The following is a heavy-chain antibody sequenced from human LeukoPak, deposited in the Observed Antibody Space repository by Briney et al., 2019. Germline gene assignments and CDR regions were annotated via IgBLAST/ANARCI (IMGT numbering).Heavy chain of an antibody. D-gene: IGHD1-26*01. Sequence: SETLSLTCTVSGGSISSSSYYWGWIRQPPGKGLEWIGSIYYSGSTYYNPSLKSRVTISVDTSKNQFSLKLSSVTAADTAVYYCARDWSGSLDYWGQGTLVTVSS. CDR3: ARDWSGSLDY. V-gene: IGHV4-39*07. CDR2: IYYSGST. CDR1: GGSISSSSYY. J-gene: IGHJ4*02.